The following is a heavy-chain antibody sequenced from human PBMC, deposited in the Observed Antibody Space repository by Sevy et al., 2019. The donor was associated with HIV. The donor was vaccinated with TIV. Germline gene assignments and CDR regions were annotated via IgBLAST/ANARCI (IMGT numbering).Heavy chain of an antibody. Sequence: GGSLRLSCVVSGITFSTSGMHWVRQAPGKGLEWVAVISYHGRDKFYADSVKGRFTISRDNAKNSLYLQMNSLRAEDTAVYYCANKGGSRPNDAFDTWGQGTMVTVSS. J-gene: IGHJ3*02. CDR3: ANKGGSRPNDAFDT. D-gene: IGHD3-10*01. V-gene: IGHV3-30*18. CDR1: GITFSTSG. CDR2: ISYHGRDK.